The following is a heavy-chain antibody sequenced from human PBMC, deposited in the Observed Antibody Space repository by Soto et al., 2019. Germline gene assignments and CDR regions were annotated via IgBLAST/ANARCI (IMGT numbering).Heavy chain of an antibody. CDR2: IYNGGST. V-gene: IGHV3-66*01. CDR1: GFTVSSNY. Sequence: EVQLVASGGGLVQPGGSLRLSCAASGFTVSSNYMSWVRQAPGKGLEWVSVIYNGGSTYYADSVKGRFTISRDNSKNTLYLQMNSLRAEDTAVYYCARDRIPTGMDVWGQGTTVTVSS. CDR3: ARDRIPTGMDV. J-gene: IGHJ6*02.